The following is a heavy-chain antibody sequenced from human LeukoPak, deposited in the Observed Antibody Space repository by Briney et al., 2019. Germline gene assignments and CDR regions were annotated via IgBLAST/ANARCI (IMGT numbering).Heavy chain of an antibody. J-gene: IGHJ4*02. CDR1: GFTFSRYW. CDR3: ARGLYYYDSSGYYHESDY. D-gene: IGHD3-22*01. Sequence: GGSLRLSCAASGFTFSRYWMHWVRQAPGKGLVWVSRINSDGSTTNYADSVKGRFTISRDNAKNTLYLQMNNLRAEDTAMYYCARGLYYYDSSGYYHESDYWSQGSLVTVSS. CDR2: INSDGSTT. V-gene: IGHV3-74*01.